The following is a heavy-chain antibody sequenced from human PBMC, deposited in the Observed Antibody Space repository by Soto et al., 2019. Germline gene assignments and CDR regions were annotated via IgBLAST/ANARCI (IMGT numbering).Heavy chain of an antibody. CDR3: AREGGGVYCSGGSCYGRYFDF. CDR1: GFTVSNNY. J-gene: IGHJ4*02. Sequence: PGGSLRLSCAASGFTVSNNYMSWVRQAPGEGLEWVSIIYSGGSTYYADSVQGRFTISRDNSKNALFLQMSSLRAEDTAVYYCAREGGGVYCSGGSCYGRYFDFWGQGTLVTV. D-gene: IGHD2-15*01. CDR2: IYSGGST. V-gene: IGHV3-53*01.